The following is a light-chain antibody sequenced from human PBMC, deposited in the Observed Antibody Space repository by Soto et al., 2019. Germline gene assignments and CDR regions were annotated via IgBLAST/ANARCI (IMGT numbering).Light chain of an antibody. CDR1: SSDVGGYNY. CDR3: SSYAGSNNFV. Sequence: QSDLTQLPSASGSHGQSVTISCTGTSSDVGGYNYVSWYQQHPGKAPKLMIYEVSKRPSGVPDRFSGSKSGNTASLTVSWLQAEDEAAYYCSSYAGSNNFVFGTGTKVTVL. V-gene: IGLV2-8*01. CDR2: EVS. J-gene: IGLJ1*01.